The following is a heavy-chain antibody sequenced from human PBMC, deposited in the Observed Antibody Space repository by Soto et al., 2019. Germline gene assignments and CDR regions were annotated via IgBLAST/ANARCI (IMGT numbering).Heavy chain of an antibody. V-gene: IGHV3-30-3*01. CDR1: GFTFSSYA. Sequence: QVQLVESGGGVVQPGRSLRLSCAASGFTFSSYAMHWVRQAPGKGLEWVAVISYDGSNKYYADSVKGRFTISRDNSKYTLYLQMNSPRAEDTAVYDCARDGIVGVIDYWGQGTLVTVSS. D-gene: IGHD1-26*01. CDR2: ISYDGSNK. J-gene: IGHJ4*02. CDR3: ARDGIVGVIDY.